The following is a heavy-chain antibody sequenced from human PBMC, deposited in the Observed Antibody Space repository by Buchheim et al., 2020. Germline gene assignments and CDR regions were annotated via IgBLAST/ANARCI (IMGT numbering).Heavy chain of an antibody. J-gene: IGHJ6*02. CDR2: INLSGGST. CDR1: GYTFTSYY. CDR3: ARDRSLRGLPNLYGMDV. V-gene: IGHV1-46*01. Sequence: QVQLVQSGAEVKKPGASVKVSCKASGYTFTSYYMHWVRQAPGQGLEWMGIINLSGGSTSYAQKFQGRVTMTRDTSTSTVYMELSSLRSEDTAVYYCARDRSLRGLPNLYGMDVWGQGTT. D-gene: IGHD1-26*01.